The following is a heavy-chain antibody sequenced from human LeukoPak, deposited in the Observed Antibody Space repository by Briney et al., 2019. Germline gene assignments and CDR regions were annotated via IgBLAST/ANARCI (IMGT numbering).Heavy chain of an antibody. D-gene: IGHD5-18*01. CDR3: AKRIQSAMAMGY. Sequence: GGSLRLSCAASGFTFSNYAQSWVRQAPGKGLEWVSDISGSGGSTYYADSVKGRFTISRDNSKNTMYLQMNSLRAEDTAVYYCAKRIQSAMAMGYWGQGTLVTVSS. V-gene: IGHV3-23*01. J-gene: IGHJ4*02. CDR1: GFTFSNYA. CDR2: ISGSGGST.